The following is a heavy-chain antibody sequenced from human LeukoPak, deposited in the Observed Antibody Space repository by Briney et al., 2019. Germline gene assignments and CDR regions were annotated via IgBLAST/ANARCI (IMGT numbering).Heavy chain of an antibody. CDR1: GFTFSSYA. J-gene: IGHJ4*02. V-gene: IGHV3-23*01. Sequence: PGGSLRLSCAASGFTFSSYAMSWVSQAPGKGLEWVSAISGSGGSTYYADSVKGRFTISRDNSKNTLYLQMNSLRAEDTAVYYCAKDYYDSSGYQSDYWGQGTLVTVSS. CDR3: AKDYYDSSGYQSDY. CDR2: ISGSGGST. D-gene: IGHD3-22*01.